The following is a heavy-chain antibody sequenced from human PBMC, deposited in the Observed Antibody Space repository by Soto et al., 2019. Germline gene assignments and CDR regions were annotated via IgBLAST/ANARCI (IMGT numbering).Heavy chain of an antibody. CDR1: GGSISSINNHFSNHY. CDR2: ISNIGFT. Sequence: PSETLSLTCTVSGGSISSINNHFSNHYCSWIRLSPGKGLEWIGYISNIGFTRYNPSLKSRVSISVDTSKNQFSLKLTSVTAADTAVYYCARDPSIVVVTAKTYYYYGMDVWGQGTTVTVSS. CDR3: ARDPSIVVVTAKTYYYYGMDV. V-gene: IGHV4-4*08. J-gene: IGHJ6*02. D-gene: IGHD2-21*02.